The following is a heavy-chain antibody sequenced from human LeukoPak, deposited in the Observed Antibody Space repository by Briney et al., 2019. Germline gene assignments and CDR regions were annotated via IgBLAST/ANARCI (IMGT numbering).Heavy chain of an antibody. D-gene: IGHD6-13*01. J-gene: IGHJ4*02. CDR2: ISYSGNT. V-gene: IGHV4-30-4*08. CDR3: ARGRHRAGSRWYGVFFDY. CDR1: GDSMTSGDYF. Sequence: SQTLSLTCTVSGDSMTSGDYFWGWIRQPPGKGLEWIGHISYSGNTYYSPSLKSPAAISVDTSKNQFSLQLRSVASADTAVYSCARGRHRAGSRWYGVFFDYWGQGTLVTVSS.